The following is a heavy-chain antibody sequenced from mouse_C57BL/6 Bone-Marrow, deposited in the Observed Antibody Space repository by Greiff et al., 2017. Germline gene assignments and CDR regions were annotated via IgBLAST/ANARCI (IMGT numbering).Heavy chain of an antibody. Sequence: QVQLQQSGPELVKPGASVKISCKASGYAFSSSWMNWVKQRPGKGLEWIGRIYPGDGDTNYNGKFKGKATLTADKSSSTAYMQLSSLTSEDSAVYFCARWGTTVPYWGQGTTLTVSS. CDR3: ARWGTTVPY. CDR1: GYAFSSSW. J-gene: IGHJ2*01. D-gene: IGHD1-1*01. CDR2: IYPGDGDT. V-gene: IGHV1-82*01.